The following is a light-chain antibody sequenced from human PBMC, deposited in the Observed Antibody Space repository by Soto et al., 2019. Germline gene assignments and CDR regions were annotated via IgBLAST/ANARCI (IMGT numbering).Light chain of an antibody. CDR3: QQTYSLPPVT. J-gene: IGKJ5*01. CDR1: QSISRY. Sequence: DIQMTQSPSSLSASVGDRVTITCRASQSISRYLSWYQHKPGTAPELLIYTASSLHTGVPSRFIGGGSGTHFTLTISNLQPEDFATYYCQQTYSLPPVTFGQGTRLEIK. CDR2: TAS. V-gene: IGKV1-39*01.